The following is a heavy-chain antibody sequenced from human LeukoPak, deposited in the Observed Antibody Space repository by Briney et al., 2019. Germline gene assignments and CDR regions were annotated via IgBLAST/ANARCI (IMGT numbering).Heavy chain of an antibody. CDR1: GGSFSGYH. CDR2: INHSGST. CDR3: TRSGLTGMRQYPRAAYYYYGMDV. J-gene: IGHJ6*02. V-gene: IGHV4-34*01. D-gene: IGHD6-13*01. Sequence: SETLSLTCAVYGGSFSGYHWSWIRQPPVKGLEWIGDINHSGSTNYNPSLKSRVTMSVDTSKNQFSLKLTSVTAADTALYYCTRSGLTGMRQYPRAAYYYYGMDVWGQGTAVTVSS.